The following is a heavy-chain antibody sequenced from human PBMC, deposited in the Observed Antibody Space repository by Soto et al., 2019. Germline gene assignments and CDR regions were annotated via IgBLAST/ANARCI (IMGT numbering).Heavy chain of an antibody. V-gene: IGHV1-69*06. J-gene: IGHJ4*02. CDR2: IIPISGTT. CDR3: ATAWRRNFDY. CDR1: GGTFSTHA. Sequence: SVKVSCKASGGTFSTHAIIWVRQAPGHGLEWMGGIIPISGTTYYTQKFQGRVTMTEDTSTDTAYMELSSLRSEDTAVYYCATAWRRNFDYWGQGTLVTVSS.